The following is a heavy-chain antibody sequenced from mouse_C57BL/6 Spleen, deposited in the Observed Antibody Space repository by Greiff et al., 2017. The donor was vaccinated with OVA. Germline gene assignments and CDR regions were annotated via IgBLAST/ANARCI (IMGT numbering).Heavy chain of an antibody. CDR3: ARDKFITTAVATGGYFDV. V-gene: IGHV1-72*01. J-gene: IGHJ1*03. D-gene: IGHD1-1*01. CDR2: IDPNSGGT. CDR1: GYTFTSYW. Sequence: QVQLQQPGAELVKPGASVKLSCKASGYTFTSYWMHWVKQRPGRGLEWIGRIDPNSGGTKYNEKFKSKATLTVDKPSSTAYMQLSSLTSEDSAVYYCARDKFITTAVATGGYFDVWGTGTTVTVSS.